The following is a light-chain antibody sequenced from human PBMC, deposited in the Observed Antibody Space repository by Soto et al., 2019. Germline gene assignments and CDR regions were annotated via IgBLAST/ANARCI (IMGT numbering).Light chain of an antibody. CDR1: QSISSW. CDR2: AAS. J-gene: IGKJ1*01. CDR3: QQYHSYWT. V-gene: IGKV1-5*01. Sequence: DIQMTHSPSTLSASVGDRVTITCRASQSISSWLAWYQQKPGKAPNLLIYAASSLQSGVPSRFSGSGSGTEFTLTISRLQTDDFSTYYCQQYHSYWTFGQGTKVDI.